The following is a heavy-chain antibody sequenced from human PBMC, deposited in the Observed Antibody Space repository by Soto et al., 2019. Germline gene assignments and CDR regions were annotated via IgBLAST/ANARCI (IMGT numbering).Heavy chain of an antibody. J-gene: IGHJ4*02. CDR2: ISGSGGST. CDR3: AKGYCSSTSCSCDY. D-gene: IGHD2-2*01. V-gene: IGHV3-23*01. CDR1: GFPFSSYA. Sequence: VGSLSLSCAASGFPFSSYAMSWVRPATGKGLEWVSAISGSGGSTYYADSVKGRFTISRDNSKDTLYLQLNSLRAEDTALYYCAKGYCSSTSCSCDYWGQGTLVTSPQ.